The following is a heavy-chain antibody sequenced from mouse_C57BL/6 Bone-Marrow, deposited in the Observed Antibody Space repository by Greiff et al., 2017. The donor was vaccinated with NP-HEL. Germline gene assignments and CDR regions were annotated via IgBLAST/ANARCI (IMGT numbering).Heavy chain of an antibody. CDR2: ISDGGSYT. D-gene: IGHD3-1*01. CDR1: GFTFSSYA. CDR3: ARKGYDDFDY. Sequence: EVKLVESGGGLVQPGGSLKLSCAASGFTFSSYAMSWVRQTPETRLEWVATISDGGSYTYYPDNVKGRFTISRDNAKNNLYLQMSHLKSEDTAMYYCARKGYDDFDYWGQGTTLTVSS. V-gene: IGHV5-4*03. J-gene: IGHJ2*01.